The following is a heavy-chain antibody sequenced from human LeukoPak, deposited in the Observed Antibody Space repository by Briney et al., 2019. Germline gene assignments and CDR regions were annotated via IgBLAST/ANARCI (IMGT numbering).Heavy chain of an antibody. CDR2: IYYSGST. CDR1: GGSISSYY. Sequence: PSETLSLTCTVSGGSISSYYWSWIRQPPGKGLEWIGYIYYSGSTNYNPSLKSRVTISVDTSKNQFSLKLSSVTAADTAVYYCARKDGQEGVVVVPAATLDYWGQGTLVTVSS. V-gene: IGHV4-59*12. D-gene: IGHD2-2*01. J-gene: IGHJ4*02. CDR3: ARKDGQEGVVVVPAATLDY.